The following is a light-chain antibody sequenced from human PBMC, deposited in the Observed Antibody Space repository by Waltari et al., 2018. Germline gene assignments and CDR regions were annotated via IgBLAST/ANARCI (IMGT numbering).Light chain of an antibody. CDR1: QDIGNY. CDR2: DAS. CDR3: QQHDDLLGA. J-gene: IGKJ4*01. V-gene: IGKV1-33*01. Sequence: DIQMTQSPPSLSASVGDRVTITCQASQDIGNYLNWYQQKPGKAPKLLTYDASRLETGVPSRFSGSRSGTDFTFTISSLQPEDIATYYCQQHDDLLGAFGGGTKVEIK.